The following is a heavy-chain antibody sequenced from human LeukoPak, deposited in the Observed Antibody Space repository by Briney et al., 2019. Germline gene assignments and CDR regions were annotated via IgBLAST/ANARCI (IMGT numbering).Heavy chain of an antibody. V-gene: IGHV3-21*01. D-gene: IGHD2-15*01. CDR1: GFTFSSYS. CDR2: ISSSSSYI. J-gene: IGHJ5*02. Sequence: GSLRLSCAASGFTFSSYSMNWVRQAPGKGLEWVSSISSSSSYIYYADSVKGRFTISRDNAKNSLYLQMNSLRAEDTAVYYCARGCSGGSCYERVPMRFDPWGQGTLVTVSS. CDR3: ARGCSGGSCYERVPMRFDP.